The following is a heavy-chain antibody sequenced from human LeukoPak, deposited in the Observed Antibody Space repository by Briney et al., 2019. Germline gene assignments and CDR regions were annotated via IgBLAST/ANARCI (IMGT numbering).Heavy chain of an antibody. CDR3: ARDQRSAVAGTVDY. Sequence: GGSLRLSCAASGFTFSTYSMNWVRQAPGKGLEWVSSISSGSSYIYYADSVKGRFTISRDNAQNSLYLQMNSLRAEDTAVYYCARDQRSAVAGTVDYWGQGTLVTVSS. D-gene: IGHD6-19*01. J-gene: IGHJ4*02. V-gene: IGHV3-21*01. CDR2: ISSGSSYI. CDR1: GFTFSTYS.